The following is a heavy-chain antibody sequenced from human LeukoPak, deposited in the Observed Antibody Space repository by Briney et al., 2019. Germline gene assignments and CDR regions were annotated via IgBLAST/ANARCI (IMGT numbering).Heavy chain of an antibody. CDR1: GGTFSSYA. V-gene: IGHV1-69*13. CDR2: IIPIFGTA. D-gene: IGHD1-1*01. CDR3: ARSGTTSRAEYFQH. Sequence: ASVKVSCKASGGTFSSYAISWVRQAPGQGLEWRGGIIPIFGTANYAQKFQGRVTITADESTSTAYMELSSLRSEDTAVYYCARSGTTSRAEYFQHWGQGTLVTVSS. J-gene: IGHJ1*01.